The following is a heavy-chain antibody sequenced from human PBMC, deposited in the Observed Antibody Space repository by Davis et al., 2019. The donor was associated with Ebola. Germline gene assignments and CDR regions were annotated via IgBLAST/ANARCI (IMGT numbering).Heavy chain of an antibody. CDR3: ASILAPHYYFDY. J-gene: IGHJ4*02. CDR2: ISSTGSPI. D-gene: IGHD1-26*01. V-gene: IGHV3-11*01. Sequence: PGGSLRLSCAASGFTFSDYYMSWIRQAPGKGLEWVSYISSTGSPIYYADSMQGRFTISRDNAKNSLYLQMNSLRAEDTAVYYCASILAPHYYFDYWGQGTLVTVSS. CDR1: GFTFSDYY.